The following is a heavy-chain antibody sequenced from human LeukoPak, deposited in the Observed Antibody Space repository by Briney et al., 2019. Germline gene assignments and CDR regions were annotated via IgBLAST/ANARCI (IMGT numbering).Heavy chain of an antibody. D-gene: IGHD7-27*01. Sequence: GGSLRLSCAASGFTFNGYWMYWVRQAPGKGLVWVSLINSDGSSTNYADSVKGRFTISRDNAKNTLYLQVNSLRADDTAVYYCARHLGTYSDHWGQGTLVTVSS. CDR1: GFTFNGYW. V-gene: IGHV3-74*01. CDR3: ARHLGTYSDH. J-gene: IGHJ4*02. CDR2: INSDGSST.